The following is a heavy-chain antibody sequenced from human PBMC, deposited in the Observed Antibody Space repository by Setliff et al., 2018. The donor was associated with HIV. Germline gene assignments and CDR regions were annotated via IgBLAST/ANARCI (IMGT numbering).Heavy chain of an antibody. CDR3: ARSFGWGAFNV. CDR2: ISFAGHI. V-gene: IGHV4-61*01. Sequence: LPETLSLTCSVSGASIRSDRMYWSWIRRPPGQRLEWIGFISFAGHINYNPSLSSRVTVSRDTSRNQFSMTLTSVTAADTAVYYCARSFGWGAFNVWGQGTVVTVSS. D-gene: IGHD6-19*01. J-gene: IGHJ3*01. CDR1: GASIRSDRMY.